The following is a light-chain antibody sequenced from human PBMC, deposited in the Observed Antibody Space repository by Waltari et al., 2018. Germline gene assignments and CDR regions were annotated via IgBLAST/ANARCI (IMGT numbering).Light chain of an antibody. CDR2: DAS. J-gene: IGKJ1*01. Sequence: EIVITQSPAPLSVSPGARATLSCRASQSVSSNVAWYQQKPGQAPRLVIFDASTRATGIPARFSGSGSGTEFTLTISSLQSEDFAVYYCQQYNNWTFGQGTKVEIK. CDR1: QSVSSN. V-gene: IGKV3-15*01. CDR3: QQYNNWT.